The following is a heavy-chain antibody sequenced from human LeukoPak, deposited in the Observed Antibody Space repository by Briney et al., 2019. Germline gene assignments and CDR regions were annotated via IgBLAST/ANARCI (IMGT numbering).Heavy chain of an antibody. V-gene: IGHV1-8*01. D-gene: IGHD2-2*02. CDR3: ARALIPRPRGLSAP. Sequence: ASVKVSCKASGYTFTSYDINWVRQATGQGLEWMGWMNPNSGNTGYAQKFQGRVTMTRNTSISTAYMELSSLRSEDTAVYYCARALIPRPRGLSAPWGQGTLVTVSS. CDR2: MNPNSGNT. J-gene: IGHJ5*02. CDR1: GYTFTSYD.